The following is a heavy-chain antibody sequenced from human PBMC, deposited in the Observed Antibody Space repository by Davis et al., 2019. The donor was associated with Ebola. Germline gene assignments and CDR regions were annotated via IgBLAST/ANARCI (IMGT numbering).Heavy chain of an antibody. D-gene: IGHD1-26*01. CDR2: ISSSSSYI. Sequence: GESLKIPCAASGFTFSSYSMNWVRQAPGKGLEWVSSISSSSSYIYYTDSVKGRFTISRDNAKKSLYLQMNSLRAEDTAVYYCASNHHDAPGRLYYFDNWGQGTLVTVSS. J-gene: IGHJ4*02. CDR3: ASNHHDAPGRLYYFDN. V-gene: IGHV3-21*01. CDR1: GFTFSSYS.